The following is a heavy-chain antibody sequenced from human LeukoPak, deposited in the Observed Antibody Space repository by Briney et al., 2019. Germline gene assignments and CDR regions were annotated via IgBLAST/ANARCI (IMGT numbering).Heavy chain of an antibody. CDR3: ARDRVDTGMVIPKPGVYYYYGMDV. CDR1: GFTFSSYA. J-gene: IGHJ6*02. Sequence: GRSLRLSCAASGFTFSSYAMHWVRQAPGKGLEWVAVLSYDGSNKYYAESVKGRFTISRDNSKNTLYLQMNSLRAEDTAVYYCARDRVDTGMVIPKPGVYYYYGMDVWGQGTTVTVSS. D-gene: IGHD5-18*01. V-gene: IGHV3-30*04. CDR2: LSYDGSNK.